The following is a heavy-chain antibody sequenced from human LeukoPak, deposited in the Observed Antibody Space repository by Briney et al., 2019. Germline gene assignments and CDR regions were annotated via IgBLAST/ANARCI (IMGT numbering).Heavy chain of an antibody. D-gene: IGHD3-10*01. Sequence: GGSLRLSCAASRFTFSSYWMSWVRQAPGKGLEWVAVISYDGSNKYYADSVKGRFTISRDNSKNTLYLQMNSLRAEDTCVYYCAKDQGWNYYGSGSYSYWGQGTLVTVSS. J-gene: IGHJ4*02. CDR1: RFTFSSYW. CDR3: AKDQGWNYYGSGSYSY. CDR2: ISYDGSNK. V-gene: IGHV3-30*18.